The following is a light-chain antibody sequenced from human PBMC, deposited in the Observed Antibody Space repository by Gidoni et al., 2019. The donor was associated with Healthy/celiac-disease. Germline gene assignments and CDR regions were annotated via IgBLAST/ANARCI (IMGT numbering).Light chain of an antibody. J-gene: IGKJ2*01. Sequence: VLTQSPGTLSLSPGERATLSCRASQSVSSSYLAWYQQKPGQAPRLLIYGASSRATGIPDRFSGSGSGTDFTLTISRLEPEDFAVYYCQQYGSAPRYTCGQGTKLEIK. V-gene: IGKV3-20*01. CDR2: GAS. CDR3: QQYGSAPRYT. CDR1: QSVSSSY.